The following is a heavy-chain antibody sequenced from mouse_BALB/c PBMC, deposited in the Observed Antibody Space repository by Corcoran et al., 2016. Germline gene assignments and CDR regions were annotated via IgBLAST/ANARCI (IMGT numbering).Heavy chain of an antibody. D-gene: IGHD2-10*02. J-gene: IGHJ3*01. Sequence: EVQLQQSGPELVKPGASVKISCKASGYSFTGYFMNWVMQSHGKSLEWIGRINPYNGDTFYNQKFKGKATLTVDKSSSTAHMELRSLASEDSTVYYCARYKYGNYGFAYWGQGTLVTVSA. CDR2: INPYNGDT. CDR1: GYSFTGYF. CDR3: ARYKYGNYGFAY. V-gene: IGHV1-20*02.